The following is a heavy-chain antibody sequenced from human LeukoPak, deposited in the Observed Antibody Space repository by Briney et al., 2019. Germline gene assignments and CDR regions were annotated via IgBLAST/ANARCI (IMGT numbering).Heavy chain of an antibody. V-gene: IGHV4-34*01. CDR3: ARVRQLATTGGDWFDP. J-gene: IGHJ5*02. Sequence: SETLSLTCAVYGGSFSGYYWSWIRQPPGKGLEWIGEINHSGSTNYNPSLKSRVTISVDTSKNQFSLKLSSVTAADTAVYYCARVRQLATTGGDWFDPWGQGTLVTVSS. CDR2: INHSGST. CDR1: GGSFSGYY. D-gene: IGHD1-1*01.